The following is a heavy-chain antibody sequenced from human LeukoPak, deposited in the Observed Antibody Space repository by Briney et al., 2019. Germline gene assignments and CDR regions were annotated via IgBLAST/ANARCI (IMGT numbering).Heavy chain of an antibody. CDR1: RFTFNIYS. J-gene: IGHJ2*01. CDR3: ARGLGLRTGNWYFDL. CDR2: ISSGSSYI. V-gene: IGHV3-21*01. D-gene: IGHD1-1*01. Sequence: PGGSLRPSCAASRFTFNIYSMNWVRQAPGKGPEWVSSISSGSSYIYYADSVKGRFTISRDNAKNSLYLQMNSLRAEDTAVYYCARGLGLRTGNWYFDLWGRGTLVTVSS.